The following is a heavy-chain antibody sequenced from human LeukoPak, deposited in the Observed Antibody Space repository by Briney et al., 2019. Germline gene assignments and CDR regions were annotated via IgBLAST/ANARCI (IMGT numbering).Heavy chain of an antibody. CDR3: ARGNYGDY. D-gene: IGHD3-16*01. J-gene: IGHJ4*02. CDR2: ISVYNGNT. V-gene: IGHV1-18*01. CDR1: GYTFTTYV. Sequence: ASVKVSCKASGYTFTTYVISWVRQAPGQRLEWMGWISVYNGNTNYAQKFQGRVTMTTDTSTSTAYLELRSLRSDDTAVYYCARGNYGDYWGQGTLVTVSS.